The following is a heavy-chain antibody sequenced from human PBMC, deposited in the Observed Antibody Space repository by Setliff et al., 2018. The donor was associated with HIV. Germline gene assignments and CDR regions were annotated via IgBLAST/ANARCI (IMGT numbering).Heavy chain of an antibody. Sequence: SETLSLTCAVYGGSLNGYYWSWLRQSPGKGLEWLAEISHSGITHYNPSLKSRITLSVDTSKNQFSLKLSAATAADTAVYYCARTTFFGEVTMGEDYWGQGSLVTVSS. V-gene: IGHV4-34*01. CDR3: ARTTFFGEVTMGEDY. J-gene: IGHJ4*02. CDR1: GGSLNGYY. CDR2: ISHSGIT. D-gene: IGHD3-16*01.